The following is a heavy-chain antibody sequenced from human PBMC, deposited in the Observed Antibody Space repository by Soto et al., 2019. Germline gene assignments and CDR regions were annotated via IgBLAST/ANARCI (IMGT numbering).Heavy chain of an antibody. J-gene: IGHJ3*02. CDR2: ISNNGGST. V-gene: IGHV3-64*04. Sequence: PGGSLRLSCSASGFTFSSYAMHWVRQAPGKGLEYVSGISNNGGSTYYADSVKGRFTISRDNSKSTLYLQINSLRVEDTAVYYCTREGLRDFDWLPHGAFDIWGQGTMVTVSS. CDR3: TREGLRDFDWLPHGAFDI. CDR1: GFTFSSYA. D-gene: IGHD3-9*01.